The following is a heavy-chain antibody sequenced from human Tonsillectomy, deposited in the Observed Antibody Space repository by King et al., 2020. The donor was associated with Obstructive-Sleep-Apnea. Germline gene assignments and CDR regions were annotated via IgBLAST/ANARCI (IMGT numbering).Heavy chain of an antibody. D-gene: IGHD4-17*01. CDR2: IKQDGGEK. CDR1: GFTFSNYW. Sequence: EVQLVESGGGLVQPGGSLRLSCTVSGFTFSNYWMTWVRQAPGKGLEWGANIKQDGGEKYYVDSVKGRFTISRDNAKNSLYLQMNSLRAEDTAVYYGARDRPRDDYGDLHEVYWGQGTLVTVSS. CDR3: ARDRPRDDYGDLHEVY. V-gene: IGHV3-7*01. J-gene: IGHJ4*02.